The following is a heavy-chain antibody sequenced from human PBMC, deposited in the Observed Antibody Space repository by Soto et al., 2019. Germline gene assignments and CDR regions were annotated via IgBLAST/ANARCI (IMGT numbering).Heavy chain of an antibody. CDR2: ISYSGST. V-gene: IGHV4-59*01. J-gene: IGHJ3*01. CDR1: SGSIINYY. CDR3: ACRLTLATTTGDAFDL. D-gene: IGHD1-26*01. Sequence: QVQLQESGPGLVKPSETLSLTCTVSSGSIINYYWSWIRQPPGTGLEWIGFISYSGSTNYNSFLKSRVTMSVDMSSQQLSLKLNSVTAADTAVYYCACRLTLATTTGDAFDLWGQGTMVTVSS.